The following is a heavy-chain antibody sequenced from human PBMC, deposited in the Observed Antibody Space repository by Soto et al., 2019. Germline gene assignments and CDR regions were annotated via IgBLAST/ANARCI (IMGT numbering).Heavy chain of an antibody. CDR3: AREVFRYCDL. D-gene: IGHD1-20*01. CDR2: ISAYNANT. V-gene: IGHV1-18*01. CDR1: GYTLTRYG. J-gene: IGHJ2*01. Sequence: QVHLVQSGAEVKKPGASVKVSCKASGYTLTRYGITWVRQAPGQGLEWMGSISAYNANTNYAQKLQGRLTMTTDTSTSTAHMELRSLASDDAAVYYCAREVFRYCDLWGRGTLVSVSS.